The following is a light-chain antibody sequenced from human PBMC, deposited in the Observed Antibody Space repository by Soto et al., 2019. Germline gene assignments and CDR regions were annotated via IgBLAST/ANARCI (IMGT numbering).Light chain of an antibody. CDR1: SSDVGIYNY. CDR2: EVT. J-gene: IGLJ1*01. Sequence: QSALTQPASVSGSPGQSIAISCTGSSSDVGIYNYVSWYQQHPGKVTKLIIYEVTKRPSGVSNRFSGSKSGNTASLTISGLQAEDEADYYCSSYTTRSTRVFGTGTKLTVL. V-gene: IGLV2-14*01. CDR3: SSYTTRSTRV.